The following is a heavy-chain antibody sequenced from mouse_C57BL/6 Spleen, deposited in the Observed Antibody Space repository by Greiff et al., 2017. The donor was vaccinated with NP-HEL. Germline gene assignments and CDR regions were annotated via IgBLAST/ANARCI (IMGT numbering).Heavy chain of an antibody. D-gene: IGHD2-5*01. V-gene: IGHV1-72*01. CDR2: FDPYSGGT. Sequence: VQLQQPGAELVKPGASVKLSCKASGYTFTSYWMHWVKQRPGRGLEWIGRFDPYSGGTMYNEKFTSKATLTVDNTSSTAYMQLSSLTSDDSAVYYCAREDDSNDFDYWGKGTTLTVSS. CDR1: GYTFTSYW. CDR3: AREDDSNDFDY. J-gene: IGHJ2*01.